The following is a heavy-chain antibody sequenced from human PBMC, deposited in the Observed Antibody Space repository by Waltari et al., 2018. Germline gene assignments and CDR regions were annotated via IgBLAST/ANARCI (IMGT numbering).Heavy chain of an antibody. J-gene: IGHJ6*02. Sequence: QVQLQESGPGLVKPSETLSLTCPVSGGSISSYYWSWLRQPPGTGLEWIGYIYYSGSTNYNPSLKSRVTISVDTSKNQFSLKLSSVTAADTAVYYCARDQGGMKGSSSWYKAVGGMDVWGQGTTVTVSS. CDR3: ARDQGGMKGSSSWYKAVGGMDV. D-gene: IGHD6-13*01. V-gene: IGHV4-59*01. CDR2: IYYSGST. CDR1: GGSISSYY.